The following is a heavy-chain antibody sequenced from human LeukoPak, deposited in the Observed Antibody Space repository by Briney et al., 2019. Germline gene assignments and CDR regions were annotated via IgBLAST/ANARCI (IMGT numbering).Heavy chain of an antibody. CDR3: ACFSSGASYFGY. V-gene: IGHV4-39*01. CDR2: IYYSGST. CDR1: GGSISRCCYY. Sequence: NPSETLSLTCNVSGGSISRCCYYWGWMPPPPGQELGWIGSIYYSGSTYYNPSLKSRVTISVDTSKNQFSLKLSSVTAADTAVYYCACFSSGASYFGYWGQGTLVTVSS. J-gene: IGHJ4*02. D-gene: IGHD6-25*01.